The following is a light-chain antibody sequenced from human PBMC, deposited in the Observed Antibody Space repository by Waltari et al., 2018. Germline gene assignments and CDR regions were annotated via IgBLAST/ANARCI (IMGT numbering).Light chain of an antibody. J-gene: IGKJ2*01. CDR2: GAS. CDR3: LQSSNWYT. CDR1: QSVSSY. Sequence: EIVLTQSPATLSLSLGERATLSCRASQSVSSYLAWYQLKPGQAPRLLIYGASNRATGIPARFSGSASGTDFTLTINSLEPEDFAVYYCLQSSNWYTFGQGTKLEIK. V-gene: IGKV3-11*01.